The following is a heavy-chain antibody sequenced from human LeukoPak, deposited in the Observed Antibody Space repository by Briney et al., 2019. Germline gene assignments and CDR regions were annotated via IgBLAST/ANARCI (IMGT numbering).Heavy chain of an antibody. D-gene: IGHD4-11*01. J-gene: IGHJ4*02. Sequence: SVKVSCMASGGTFSSYAISWVRQAPGQGLEWMGRIIPIFGTANYAQKFQGRVTITTDESTSTAYMELSSLRSEDTAVYYCAREPGADYSKHTSGGYYFDYWGQGTLVTVSS. CDR1: GGTFSSYA. CDR3: AREPGADYSKHTSGGYYFDY. CDR2: IIPIFGTA. V-gene: IGHV1-69*05.